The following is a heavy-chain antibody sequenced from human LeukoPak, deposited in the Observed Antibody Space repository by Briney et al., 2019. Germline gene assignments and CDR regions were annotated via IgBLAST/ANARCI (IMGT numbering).Heavy chain of an antibody. D-gene: IGHD2-15*01. CDR2: IFGSGGSA. CDR3: GKTTVGYSSGRYPGWPVDY. Sequence: GGSLRLSCAASGFTFNNYAMYWVRQAPGKGLEWVSGIFGSGGSAHYADSVKGRFTISRDNSKNTVYLQLDSLRVEDTAVYYCGKTTVGYSSGRYPGWPVDYWGQGTLVSVSS. CDR1: GFTFNNYA. V-gene: IGHV3-23*01. J-gene: IGHJ4*02.